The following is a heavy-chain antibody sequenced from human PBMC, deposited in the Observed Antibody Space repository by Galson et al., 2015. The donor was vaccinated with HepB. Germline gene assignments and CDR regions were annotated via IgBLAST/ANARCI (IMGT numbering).Heavy chain of an antibody. J-gene: IGHJ1*01. Sequence: SLRLSCAASGFTFSSYSMNWVCQAPGKGLEWVSSISSSSSYIYYADSVKGRFTISRDNAKNSLYLQMNSLRAEDTAVYYCATGYHDILTGYSTPPEYFQHWGQGTLVTVSS. CDR2: ISSSSSYI. D-gene: IGHD3-9*01. V-gene: IGHV3-21*01. CDR1: GFTFSSYS. CDR3: ATGYHDILTGYSTPPEYFQH.